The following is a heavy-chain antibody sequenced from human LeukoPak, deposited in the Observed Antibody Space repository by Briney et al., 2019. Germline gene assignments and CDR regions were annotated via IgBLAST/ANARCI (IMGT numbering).Heavy chain of an antibody. CDR2: IRYDGSNK. V-gene: IGHV3-30*02. CDR3: AKDYGWELPRDAFDI. Sequence: GGSLRLSCAASGFTFSSYGMHWVRQAPGKGLEWVAFIRYDGSNKYYADSVKGRLTISRDNSKNTLYLQMNSLRAEDTAVYYCAKDYGWELPRDAFDIWGQGTMVTVSS. D-gene: IGHD1-26*01. J-gene: IGHJ3*02. CDR1: GFTFSSYG.